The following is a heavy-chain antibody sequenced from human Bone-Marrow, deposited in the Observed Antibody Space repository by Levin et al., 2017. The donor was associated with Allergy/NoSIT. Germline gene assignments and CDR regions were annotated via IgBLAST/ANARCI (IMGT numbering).Heavy chain of an antibody. Sequence: SCAASGFSFSGYAMDWVRQAPGKGLEWVALISFDGDHKYYADSVKGRFTISRDNSKDTLYLQMNSLRPEATAVYFCAKVRSRSSAMGPADYWGQGTLVTVSS. CDR1: GFSFSGYA. D-gene: IGHD6-6*01. V-gene: IGHV3-30*04. J-gene: IGHJ4*02. CDR3: AKVRSRSSAMGPADY. CDR2: ISFDGDHK.